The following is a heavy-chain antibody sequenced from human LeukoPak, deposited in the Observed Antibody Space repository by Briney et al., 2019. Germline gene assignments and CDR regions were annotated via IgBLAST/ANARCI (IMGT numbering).Heavy chain of an antibody. J-gene: IGHJ4*02. CDR2: ISSSSSYI. Sequence: PGGSLRLSCAASGFTFSSYSMNWVRQAPGKGLEWVSSISSSSSYIYYADSVKGRFTISRDNAKNSLYLQMNSLRAEDTGVYYCARVGVADILASYFDYWGQGTLVTVSS. CDR1: GFTFSSYS. CDR3: ARVGVADILASYFDY. V-gene: IGHV3-21*01. D-gene: IGHD3-9*01.